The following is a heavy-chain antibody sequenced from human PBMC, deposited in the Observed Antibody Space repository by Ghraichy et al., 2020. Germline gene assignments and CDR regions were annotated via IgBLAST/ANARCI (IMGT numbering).Heavy chain of an antibody. D-gene: IGHD3-16*01. Sequence: GGSLRLSSAASGFTFSSYGMHWVRQAPGKGLEWVAVIWYDGSNKYYADSVMGRFTISRDNSKNTLYLQMNSLRAEDTAVYSCARDTSGGGDAFDIWGQGTMVTVS. CDR1: GFTFSSYG. J-gene: IGHJ3*02. V-gene: IGHV3-33*01. CDR2: IWYDGSNK. CDR3: ARDTSGGGDAFDI.